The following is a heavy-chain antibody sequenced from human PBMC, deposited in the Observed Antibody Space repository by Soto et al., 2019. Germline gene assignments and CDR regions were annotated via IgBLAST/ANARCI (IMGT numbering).Heavy chain of an antibody. CDR3: ATTIFGLVVTAYYFDH. CDR1: GGSINSSNYY. V-gene: IGHV4-39*01. D-gene: IGHD3-3*01. Sequence: QLQRQASGPGLVKPSEPLSLTCTVSGGSINSSNYYWGWIRQSPGKGLEWIGSMYQSGSTFYNPSLKSRANISVDTSENQFSLKLTSVTAADSAVYYCATTIFGLVVTAYYFDHWGQGILVSVSS. CDR2: MYQSGST. J-gene: IGHJ4*02.